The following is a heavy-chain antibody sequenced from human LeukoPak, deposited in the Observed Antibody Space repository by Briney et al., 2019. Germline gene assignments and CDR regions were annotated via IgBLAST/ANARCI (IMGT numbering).Heavy chain of an antibody. Sequence: SETLSLTCTVSGDSVSSSYYYWSWIRQPAGKGLEWIGRIYATGSTNYNPSLNSRVTISVDTSKNQFSLKLSSVTAADTAVYYCARGKYDSSGYYYIDYWGQGTLVTVSS. CDR2: IYATGST. V-gene: IGHV4-61*02. J-gene: IGHJ4*02. CDR3: ARGKYDSSGYYYIDY. CDR1: GDSVSSSYYY. D-gene: IGHD3-22*01.